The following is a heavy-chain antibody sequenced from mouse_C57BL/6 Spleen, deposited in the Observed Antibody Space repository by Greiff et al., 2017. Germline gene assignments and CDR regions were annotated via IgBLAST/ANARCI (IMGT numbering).Heavy chain of an antibody. CDR3: ARNDYGSSSYYAMDY. V-gene: IGHV1-50*01. D-gene: IGHD1-1*01. CDR2: IDPSDSYT. Sequence: QVQLQQPGAELVKPGASVKLSCKASGYTFTSYWMQWVKQRPGQGLEWIGEIDPSDSYTTYNQKFKGKATLTVDTSSSTAYMQLSSLTSEDSAVYYCARNDYGSSSYYAMDYLGQGTSVTVSS. CDR1: GYTFTSYW. J-gene: IGHJ4*01.